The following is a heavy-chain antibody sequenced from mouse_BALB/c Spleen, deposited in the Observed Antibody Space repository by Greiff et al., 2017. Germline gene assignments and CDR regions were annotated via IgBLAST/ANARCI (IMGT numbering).Heavy chain of an antibody. Sequence: EVKVVESGGGLVKPGGSLKLSCAASGFTFSSYTMSWVRQTPEKRLEWVATISSGGSYTYYPDSVKGRFTISRDNAKNTLYLQMSSLKSEDTAMYYCTRGPDGVVYFDYWGQGTTLTVSS. J-gene: IGHJ2*01. CDR2: ISSGGSYT. CDR3: TRGPDGVVYFDY. CDR1: GFTFSSYT. V-gene: IGHV5-6-4*01.